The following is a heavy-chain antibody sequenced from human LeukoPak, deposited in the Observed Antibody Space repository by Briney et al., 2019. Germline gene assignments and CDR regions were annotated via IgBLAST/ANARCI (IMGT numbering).Heavy chain of an antibody. Sequence: PGRSLRLSCAASGFTFSSYGMNWVRQAPGKGLEWVSSISSSSSYIYYADSVKGRFTISRDNAKNSLYLQMNSLRAEDTAVYYCAKDGGLLWFGELPRTFYYMDVWGKGTTVTVSS. CDR1: GFTFSSYG. CDR2: ISSSSSYI. J-gene: IGHJ6*03. V-gene: IGHV3-21*04. D-gene: IGHD3-10*01. CDR3: AKDGGLLWFGELPRTFYYMDV.